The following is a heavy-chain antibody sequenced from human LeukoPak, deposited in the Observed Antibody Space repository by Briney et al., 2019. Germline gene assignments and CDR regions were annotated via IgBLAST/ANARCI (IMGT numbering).Heavy chain of an antibody. CDR1: GGSISSGDYY. V-gene: IGHV4-30-4*01. J-gene: IGHJ4*02. CDR3: ARYYYDSSGYYFASDY. CDR2: IYYSGST. Sequence: SQTLSLTCTVSGGSISSGDYYWSWIRQPPGEGLEWIGYIYYSGSTYYNPSLKSRVTISVDTSKNQFSLKLSSVTAADTAVYYCARYYYDSSGYYFASDYWGQGTLVTVSS. D-gene: IGHD3-22*01.